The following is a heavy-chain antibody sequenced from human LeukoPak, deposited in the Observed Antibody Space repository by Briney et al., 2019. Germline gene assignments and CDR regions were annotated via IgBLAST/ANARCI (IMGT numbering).Heavy chain of an antibody. J-gene: IGHJ4*02. CDR2: IYYSGST. CDR3: ASFGSGGYYFDY. Sequence: PSETLSLTCTVSGGSISSSSYYWGWIRQPPGKGLEWIGSIYYSGSTYYNPSLKSRVTISVDTSKNQFSLKLSSVTAADTAVYYCASFGSGGYYFDYWGQGTLVTVSS. V-gene: IGHV4-39*07. CDR1: GGSISSSSYY. D-gene: IGHD3-10*01.